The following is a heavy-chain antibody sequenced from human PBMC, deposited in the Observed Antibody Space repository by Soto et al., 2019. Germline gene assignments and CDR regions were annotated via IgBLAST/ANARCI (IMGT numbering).Heavy chain of an antibody. CDR1: GFTFGTTA. V-gene: IGHV3-23*01. J-gene: IGHJ4*02. Sequence: GGSLRLSCAASGFTFGTTAMSWVRQTPDKGLEWVSGITGSGGSTYYADSVKGRFTISRDNSKNTVSLQMNSLRAEDTDIYYCAQAKEWVLRLFGHWGQGTVVTVSS. CDR3: AQAKEWVLRLFGH. D-gene: IGHD3-3*01. CDR2: ITGSGGST.